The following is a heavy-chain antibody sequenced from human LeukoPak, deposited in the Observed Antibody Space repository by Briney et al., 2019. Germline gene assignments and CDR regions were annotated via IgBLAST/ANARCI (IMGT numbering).Heavy chain of an antibody. Sequence: SQTLSLTCTVSGGSISSGGYYWSWIRQHPGKGLEWIGYIYYSGSTYYNPSLKSRVTISVDTSKNQFSLKLSSVTAADTAVYYCARAYYDFWSGIEDWGQGTLVTVSS. V-gene: IGHV4-31*03. J-gene: IGHJ4*02. CDR3: ARAYYDFWSGIED. CDR2: IYYSGST. D-gene: IGHD3-3*01. CDR1: GGSISSGGYY.